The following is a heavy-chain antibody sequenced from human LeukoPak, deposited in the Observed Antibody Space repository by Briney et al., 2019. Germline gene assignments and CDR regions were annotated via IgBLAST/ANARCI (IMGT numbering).Heavy chain of an antibody. CDR2: ISSSGSTI. Sequence: GGSLRLSCAASGFTFSSYEMNWVRQAPGKGLEWVSYISSSGSTIYYADSVKGRFTISRDNSKNTLYLQVNVLRADDTAVYFCAKLTGGPNAQDGFDTWGQGTMVTVSS. D-gene: IGHD1-26*01. J-gene: IGHJ3*02. CDR1: GFTFSSYE. CDR3: AKLTGGPNAQDGFDT. V-gene: IGHV3-48*03.